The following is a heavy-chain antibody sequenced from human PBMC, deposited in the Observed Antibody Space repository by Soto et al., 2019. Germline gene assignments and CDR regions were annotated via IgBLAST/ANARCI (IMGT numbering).Heavy chain of an antibody. J-gene: IGHJ6*02. D-gene: IGHD1-1*01. CDR2: TYYRSKWYN. CDR1: GDSVSSNSAA. Sequence: SQTLSLTCAISGDSVSSNSAAWNWIRQSPSRGLEWLGRTYYRSKWYNDYAVSVKSRITINPDTSKNQFSLQLNSVTPEATAVYYCARVTGHPGGTTGSSGGMDVWGQGTTVTVSS. V-gene: IGHV6-1*01. CDR3: ARVTGHPGGTTGSSGGMDV.